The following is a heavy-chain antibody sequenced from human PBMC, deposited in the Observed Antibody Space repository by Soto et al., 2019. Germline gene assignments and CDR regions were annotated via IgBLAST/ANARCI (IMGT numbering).Heavy chain of an antibody. J-gene: IGHJ5*02. CDR2: IYYSGST. CDR3: ARGDYDILTGYSPWFDP. D-gene: IGHD3-9*01. V-gene: IGHV4-59*01. Sequence: SETLSLTCTVSGGSISSYYWSWIRQPPGKGLEWIGYIYYSGSTNYNPSLKSRVTISVDTSKNQFSLKLSSVTAADTAVYYCARGDYDILTGYSPWFDPWGQGTLVTVSS. CDR1: GGSISSYY.